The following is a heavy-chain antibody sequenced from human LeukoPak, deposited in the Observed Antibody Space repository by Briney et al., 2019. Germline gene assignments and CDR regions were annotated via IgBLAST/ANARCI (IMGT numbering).Heavy chain of an antibody. V-gene: IGHV3-49*03. D-gene: IGHD3-10*01. CDR3: SRGQLYPYGPEFDY. Sequence: GGSLILSCSASGFNFGDYNMDWLRQAPGKGLEWGGDVRAKIHGGTTDYAASVKGRFTISRDDSKSDVYLQMTSLQSEDTAVYYCSRGQLYPYGPEFDYWGQGTLVTVSS. CDR1: GFNFGDYN. CDR2: VRAKIHGGTT. J-gene: IGHJ4*02.